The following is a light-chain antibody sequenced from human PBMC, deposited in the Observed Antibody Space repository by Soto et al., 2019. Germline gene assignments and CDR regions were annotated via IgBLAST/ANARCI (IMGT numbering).Light chain of an antibody. CDR3: QQSYSTPRT. Sequence: DIQMTQSPSSLSASVGDRVTITCRASQSISSYLNWYHQKPGKAPKLLIYAASSLQSGVPSSFSGSGSGTDFTLIISSLQPEDFATYYCQQSYSTPRTFGQGTKVEIK. V-gene: IGKV1-39*01. CDR2: AAS. CDR1: QSISSY. J-gene: IGKJ1*01.